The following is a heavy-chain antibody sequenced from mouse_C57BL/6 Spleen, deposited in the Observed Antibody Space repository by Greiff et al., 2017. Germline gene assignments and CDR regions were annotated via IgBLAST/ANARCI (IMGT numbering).Heavy chain of an antibody. CDR1: GYTFTSYW. Sequence: VQLQQPGPELVRPGASVKLSCKASGYTFTSYWMHWVKQRPGPGLEWIGNINPSNGGTNSNEKLKGKATLTVDNSSSTAYMQLSSLTSEYSAVYYCASRYGMDYWGQGTSVTVSS. CDR2: INPSNGGT. V-gene: IGHV1-53*01. CDR3: ASRYGMDY. J-gene: IGHJ4*01.